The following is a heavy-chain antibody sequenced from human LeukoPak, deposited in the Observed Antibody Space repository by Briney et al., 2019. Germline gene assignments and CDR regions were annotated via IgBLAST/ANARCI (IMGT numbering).Heavy chain of an antibody. CDR3: ARVRRTPYYYYGMDV. J-gene: IGHJ6*02. CDR1: GYTFTSYA. CDR2: INTNTGNP. Sequence: ASVKVSCTASGYTFTSYAMNWVRQAPGQGLEWMGWINTNTGNPTYAQGFTGRFVFSLDTSVSTAYLQISSLKAEDTAVYYCARVRRTPYYYYGMDVWGQGTTVTVSS. D-gene: IGHD4-17*01. V-gene: IGHV7-4-1*02.